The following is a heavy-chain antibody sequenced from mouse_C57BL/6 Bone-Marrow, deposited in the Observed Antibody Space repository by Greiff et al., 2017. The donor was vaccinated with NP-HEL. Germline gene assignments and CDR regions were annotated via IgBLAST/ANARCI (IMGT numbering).Heavy chain of an antibody. Sequence: EVKLMESEGGLVQPGSSMKLSCTASGFTFSDYYMAWVRQVPEKGLEWVANINSDGSSTYYLDSLKSRFIISRDNAKNTLYLQMSSLKSEDTATYYCAREDYYGSSYFDGWGKGTTLTVSS. CDR3: AREDYYGSSYFDG. CDR2: INSDGSST. V-gene: IGHV5-16*01. CDR1: GFTFSDYY. D-gene: IGHD1-1*01. J-gene: IGHJ2*01.